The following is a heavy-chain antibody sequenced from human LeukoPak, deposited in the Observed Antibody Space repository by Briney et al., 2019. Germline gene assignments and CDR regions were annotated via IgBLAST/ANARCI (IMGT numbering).Heavy chain of an antibody. J-gene: IGHJ5*02. CDR2: INPNDGDT. V-gene: IGHV1-2*02. Sequence: ASVKVSYKASGYTFPDCYLHWVRQAPRQAFEWMGWINPNDGDTNYAQKFQGRVTMTRDTSITTVYMDLTRLKSDGTAVYYCAGGFSLTPVVIGVMRWFDPWGQGTLVTVAS. CDR1: GYTFPDCY. D-gene: IGHD3-16*02. CDR3: AGGFSLTPVVIGVMRWFDP.